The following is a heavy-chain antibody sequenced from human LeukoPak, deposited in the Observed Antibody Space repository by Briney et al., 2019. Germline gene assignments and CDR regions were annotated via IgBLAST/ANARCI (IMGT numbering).Heavy chain of an antibody. CDR2: IIPIFGTA. V-gene: IGHV1-69*05. CDR3: ARDRPYSGNNFDY. Sequence: SVKVSCKASGGTFSSYAISWVRQAPGQGLEWMGRIIPIFGTANYAQKFQGRVTITTDESTSTAYMELSSLRSDDTAVYYCARDRPYSGNNFDYWGQGTLVTVSS. D-gene: IGHD1-26*01. J-gene: IGHJ4*02. CDR1: GGTFSSYA.